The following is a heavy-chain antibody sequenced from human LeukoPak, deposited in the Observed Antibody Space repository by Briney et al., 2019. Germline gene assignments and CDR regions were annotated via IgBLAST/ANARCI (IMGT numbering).Heavy chain of an antibody. CDR3: ARGYCSAGDCYEFDH. V-gene: IGHV1-2*02. D-gene: IGHD2-15*01. CDR2: IKPNNDGT. CDR1: GYSFTGYY. Sequence: GSVKVSCTASGYSFTGYYMHWVRQAPGQGLEWMGWIKPNNDGTNYPQNFRGRVTMTRDTSISTAYMQLSRLRSDDTAVYYCARGYCSAGDCYEFDHWGQGTLVTVSS. J-gene: IGHJ4*02.